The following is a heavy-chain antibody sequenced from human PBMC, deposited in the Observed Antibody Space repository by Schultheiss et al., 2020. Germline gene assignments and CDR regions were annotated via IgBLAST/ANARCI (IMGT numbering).Heavy chain of an antibody. J-gene: IGHJ4*02. Sequence: ASVKVSCKTSGYTFTGWYMHWVRQAPGQGLEWMGWINPKTGATHYARNFEGRVTMTTDTSITTAYMELNSLTSDDTALYYCARDVAGGDYWGQGTQVNVYS. D-gene: IGHD6-19*01. CDR2: INPKTGAT. CDR3: ARDVAGGDY. V-gene: IGHV1-2*02. CDR1: GYTFTGWY.